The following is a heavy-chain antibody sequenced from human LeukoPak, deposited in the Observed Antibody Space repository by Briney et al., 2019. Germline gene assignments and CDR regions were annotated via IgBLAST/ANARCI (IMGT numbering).Heavy chain of an antibody. V-gene: IGHV4-61*02. J-gene: IGHJ3*02. Sequence: SETLSLTCTVSGDSISSGSYYWSWIRQPAGKGLEWIGRIYTSGSTNYNPSLKSRVTISVDTSKNQFSLKLSSVTAADTAVYYCARAARSDAFDIWGQGTMVTVSS. CDR3: ARAARSDAFDI. CDR2: IYTSGST. D-gene: IGHD5-24*01. CDR1: GDSISSGSYY.